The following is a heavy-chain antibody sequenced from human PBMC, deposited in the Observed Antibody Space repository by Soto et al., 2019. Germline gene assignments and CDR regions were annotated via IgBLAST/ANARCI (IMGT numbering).Heavy chain of an antibody. D-gene: IGHD6-13*01. CDR3: ARDRLVAAAGYYFDY. J-gene: IGHJ4*02. CDR1: GFTFSSYG. V-gene: IGHV3-33*01. CDR2: IWYDGSNK. Sequence: PGGSLRLSCAASGFTFSSYGMHWVRQAPGKGLEWVAVIWYDGSNKYYADSVKGRFTISRDNSKNTLYLQMNSLRAEDTAVYYCARDRLVAAAGYYFDYWGQGTLVTVSS.